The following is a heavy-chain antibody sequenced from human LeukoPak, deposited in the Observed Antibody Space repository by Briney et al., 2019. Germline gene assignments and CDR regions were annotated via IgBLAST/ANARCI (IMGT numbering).Heavy chain of an antibody. Sequence: SETLSLTCTVSGGSTSGYYLSCIPQPPGHRLEWIGYIYYSGSTNYNPCLKSRVTISVETSKSQFSLNLSSVTAADTAVYYCARDRLPFGLDPWGQGTLVTVSS. D-gene: IGHD5-12*01. J-gene: IGHJ5*02. CDR2: IYYSGST. CDR3: ARDRLPFGLDP. V-gene: IGHV4-59*01. CDR1: GGSTSGYY.